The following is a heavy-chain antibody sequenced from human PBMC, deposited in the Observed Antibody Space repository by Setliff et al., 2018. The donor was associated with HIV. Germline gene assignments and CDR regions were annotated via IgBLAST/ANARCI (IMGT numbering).Heavy chain of an antibody. J-gene: IGHJ4*02. V-gene: IGHV1-2*02. D-gene: IGHD3-3*01. Sequence: ASVKVSCKASGYTFTGYYMHWVRQAPGQGLEWMGWINPNSGGTTYAQKFQGRVTMTRDTSISTAYMEVSRLRSDDTAVYYCARPGTRWSFDYWGQGILVTVSS. CDR2: INPNSGGT. CDR3: ARPGTRWSFDY. CDR1: GYTFTGYY.